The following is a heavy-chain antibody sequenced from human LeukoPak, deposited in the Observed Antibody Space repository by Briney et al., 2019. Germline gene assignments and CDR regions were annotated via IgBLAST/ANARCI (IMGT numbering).Heavy chain of an antibody. J-gene: IGHJ4*02. Sequence: SETLSLTCTVSGGSISSSSAYWGWIRQPPGKGLEWTGSIYYSKNTYYNPSLKSRVTISADTSKNQFSLTLGSVSATDTAVYYCVSPRGFSYGYFDYWGQGTLVTVSS. CDR2: IYYSKNT. V-gene: IGHV4-39*01. CDR1: GGSISSSSAY. CDR3: VSPRGFSYGYFDY. D-gene: IGHD5-18*01.